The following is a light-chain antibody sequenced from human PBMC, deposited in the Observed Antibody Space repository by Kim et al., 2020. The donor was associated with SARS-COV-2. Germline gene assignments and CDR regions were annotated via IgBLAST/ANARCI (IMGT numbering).Light chain of an antibody. Sequence: ASVKLTCTLSSGHSRYAIAWHQQQPEKGPRYLMKLNSDGSHSKGDGIPDRFSGSSSGAERYLTISSLQSEDEADYYCQTWDTGIQVFGGGTQLTVL. V-gene: IGLV4-69*01. CDR2: LNSDGSH. CDR3: QTWDTGIQV. CDR1: SGHSRYA. J-gene: IGLJ3*02.